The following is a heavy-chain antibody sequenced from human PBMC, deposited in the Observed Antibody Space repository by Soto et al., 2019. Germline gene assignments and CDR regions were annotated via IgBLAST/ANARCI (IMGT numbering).Heavy chain of an antibody. CDR2: IYYSGST. V-gene: IGHV4-31*03. CDR3: ARDRGYSYARGAFDL. CDR1: GGSISSGGYY. J-gene: IGHJ3*01. Sequence: QVQLQESGPGLVKPSQTLSLTCTVSGGSISSGGYYWSWIRQHPGKGLEWIGYIYYSGSTYYNPSLKSRVTISADTSKNQFYLKLSSVTAADTAVYYCARDRGYSYARGAFDLWGQGTMVTVSS. D-gene: IGHD5-18*01.